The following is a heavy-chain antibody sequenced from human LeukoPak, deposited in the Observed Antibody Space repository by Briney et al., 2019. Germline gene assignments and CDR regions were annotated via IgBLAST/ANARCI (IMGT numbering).Heavy chain of an antibody. CDR2: IIPIFGTA. CDR3: ARGGRYFDWLSHNWFDP. D-gene: IGHD3-9*01. V-gene: IGHV1-69*01. CDR1: GGTFSSYA. Sequence: GSSVKVSCKASGGTFSSYAISWVRQAPGQGLEWMGGIIPIFGTANYAQKFQGRVTITADESTSTAYMELSSLRSEDTAVYYCARGGRYFDWLSHNWFDPWGQGTLVTVSS. J-gene: IGHJ5*02.